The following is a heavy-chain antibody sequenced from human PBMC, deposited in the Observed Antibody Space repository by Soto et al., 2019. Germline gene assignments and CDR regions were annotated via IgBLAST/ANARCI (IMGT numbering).Heavy chain of an antibody. J-gene: IGHJ4*02. Sequence: GGSLRLSCAASGFTFSSYAMHWVRQAPGKGLEWVAVISYDGSNKYYADSVKGRFTISRDNSKNTLYLQMNSLRAEDTAVYYCASYGYCTNGVCYTIDYWGQGTLVTVSS. CDR1: GFTFSSYA. V-gene: IGHV3-30-3*01. CDR2: ISYDGSNK. CDR3: ASYGYCTNGVCYTIDY. D-gene: IGHD2-8*01.